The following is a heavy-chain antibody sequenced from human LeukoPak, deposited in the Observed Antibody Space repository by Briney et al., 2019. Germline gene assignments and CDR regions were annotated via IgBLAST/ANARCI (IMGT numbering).Heavy chain of an antibody. Sequence: GGSLRLSCAASGLTFSGSAMHLVRQASGTGLEWVGRIRSKANSYATAYAASVKGRFTISRDDSKNTAYLQMNSLKTEDTAVYYCTTQRGTAMVTSISLWWGQGTLVTVSS. CDR3: TTQRGTAMVTSISLW. V-gene: IGHV3-73*01. CDR1: GLTFSGSA. D-gene: IGHD5-18*01. CDR2: IRSKANSYAT. J-gene: IGHJ4*02.